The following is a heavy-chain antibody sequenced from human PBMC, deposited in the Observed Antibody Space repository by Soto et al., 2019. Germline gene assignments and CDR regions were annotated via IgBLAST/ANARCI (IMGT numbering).Heavy chain of an antibody. Sequence: QVQLVESGGGVVQPGRSLRLSCAASGFTFSSYAMHWVRQAPGKGLEWVAVISYDGSNKYYADSVKGRFTISRDNSKNTLYLQMNSLRAEDTAVYYCARDGNGSEEGANWVGFVGYYYYGMDVWGQGTTVTVSS. CDR2: ISYDGSNK. V-gene: IGHV3-30-3*01. J-gene: IGHJ6*02. D-gene: IGHD7-27*01. CDR1: GFTFSSYA. CDR3: ARDGNGSEEGANWVGFVGYYYYGMDV.